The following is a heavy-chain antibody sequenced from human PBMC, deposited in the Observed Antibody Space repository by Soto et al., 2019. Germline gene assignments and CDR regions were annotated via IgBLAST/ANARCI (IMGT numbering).Heavy chain of an antibody. V-gene: IGHV3-7*01. D-gene: IGHD4-17*01. CDR2: INEDGSKN. CDR3: ARSEDVATVTDY. CDR1: GFTFGTYW. J-gene: IGHJ4*02. Sequence: EVQLVESGGGLVQPGGSLRLSCAASGFTFGTYWMSWVRQAPGKGLEWVANINEDGSKNYYVDSVRGRFTISRDNAQKSLYLHMSSLRAEDTAVYYCARSEDVATVTDYWGQGTLVTVSS.